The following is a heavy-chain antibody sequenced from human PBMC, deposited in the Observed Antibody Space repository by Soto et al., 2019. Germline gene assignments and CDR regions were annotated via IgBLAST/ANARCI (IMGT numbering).Heavy chain of an antibody. J-gene: IGHJ5*02. V-gene: IGHV4-30-2*01. Sequence: SETLSLTCAVSGGSISSGGYSWSWIRQPPGKGLEWIGYIYHSGSTYYNPSLKSRVTISVDRSKNQFSLKLSSVTAADTAVYYCARVFGELSGINWFDPWGQGTLVTVSS. CDR3: ARVFGELSGINWFDP. CDR1: GGSISSGGYS. D-gene: IGHD3-10*02. CDR2: IYHSGST.